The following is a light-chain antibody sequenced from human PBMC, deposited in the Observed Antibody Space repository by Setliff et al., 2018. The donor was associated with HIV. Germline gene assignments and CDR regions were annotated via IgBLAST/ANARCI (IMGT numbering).Light chain of an antibody. CDR1: STDVGTYNL. V-gene: IGLV2-23*02. CDR2: GVS. Sequence: QSVLTQPASVSGSPGQSITISCTGTSTDVGTYNLVSWYQQHPGKAPKVMIYGVSKRPSGISNRFSGSKSGNTASLTISGLQPEDESDYYCCSYASGSTSLFVFGTGTKVTVL. CDR3: CSYASGSTSLFV. J-gene: IGLJ1*01.